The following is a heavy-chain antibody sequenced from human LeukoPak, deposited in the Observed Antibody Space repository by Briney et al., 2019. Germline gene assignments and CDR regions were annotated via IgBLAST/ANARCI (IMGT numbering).Heavy chain of an antibody. J-gene: IGHJ4*02. D-gene: IGHD6-19*01. Sequence: TGGSLRLSRAASGFTFRTSGMHWVRQAPGKGLEWVAFIQYHGRDKYYADSVKGRFTISRDNSKNTLYMEVNSLRAEDTAVYYCAREGGRTVAGTFDNWGQGTLVTVSS. CDR3: AREGGRTVAGTFDN. CDR2: IQYHGRDK. CDR1: GFTFRTSG. V-gene: IGHV3-30*02.